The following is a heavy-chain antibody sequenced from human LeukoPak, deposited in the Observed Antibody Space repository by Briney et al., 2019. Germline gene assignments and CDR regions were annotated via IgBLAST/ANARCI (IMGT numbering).Heavy chain of an antibody. CDR1: GFTFSSYG. Sequence: GRSLRLSCAASGFTFSSYGMHWVRQAPGKGLEWVAVIWYDGSNKYYADSVKGRFTISRDNSKNTLYPQMNSLRAEDTAVYYCAKDYGSGWYYYFDYWGQGTLVTVSS. J-gene: IGHJ4*02. CDR2: IWYDGSNK. V-gene: IGHV3-33*06. CDR3: AKDYGSGWYYYFDY. D-gene: IGHD6-19*01.